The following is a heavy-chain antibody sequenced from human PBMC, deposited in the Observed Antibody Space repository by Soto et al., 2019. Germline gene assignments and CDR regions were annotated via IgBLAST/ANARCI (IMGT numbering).Heavy chain of an antibody. Sequence: QVQLVQSGAEVKQPGSSVKVSCKASGGTFGSYAISWLRQAPGQGLEWRGGIIPIPGTANYAQKFQGRVTIAADESTSTSYMELSSLRSEDTAVYYCARSQGSMTILEIDYYYYYGMDVWGQGTTVTVSS. CDR1: GGTFGSYA. V-gene: IGHV1-69*01. CDR2: IIPIPGTA. CDR3: ARSQGSMTILEIDYYYYYGMDV. D-gene: IGHD3-16*01. J-gene: IGHJ6*02.